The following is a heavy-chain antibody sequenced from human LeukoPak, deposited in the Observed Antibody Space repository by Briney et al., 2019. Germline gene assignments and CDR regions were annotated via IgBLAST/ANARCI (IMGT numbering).Heavy chain of an antibody. D-gene: IGHD1-1*01. CDR3: ARWVTTATTGAFDM. CDR1: GGSISSSSYY. V-gene: IGHV4-39*01. J-gene: IGHJ3*02. Sequence: SETLSLTCTVSGGSISSSSYYWGWIRQPPGKGLEWIGSIYYSGSTYYNPSLKSRVTISVDTSKNQFSLKLSSVTAADTAVYYCARWVTTATTGAFDMWGQGTMLTVSS. CDR2: IYYSGST.